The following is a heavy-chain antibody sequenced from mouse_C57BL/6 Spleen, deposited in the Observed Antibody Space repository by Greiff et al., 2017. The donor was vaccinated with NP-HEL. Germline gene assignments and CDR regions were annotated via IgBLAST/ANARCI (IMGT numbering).Heavy chain of an antibody. D-gene: IGHD2-3*01. CDR1: GYSITSDY. J-gene: IGHJ1*03. Sequence: EVQLVESGPGLAKPSQTLSLTCSVTGYSITSDYWNWIRKFPGNKLEYMGYLSYSGSTYYNPSLKSRISLTRDPSKNQYYLQLNSVTTEDTATYYCARGHYDDGYLDWYFDVWGTGTTVTVSS. CDR3: ARGHYDDGYLDWYFDV. CDR2: LSYSGST. V-gene: IGHV3-8*01.